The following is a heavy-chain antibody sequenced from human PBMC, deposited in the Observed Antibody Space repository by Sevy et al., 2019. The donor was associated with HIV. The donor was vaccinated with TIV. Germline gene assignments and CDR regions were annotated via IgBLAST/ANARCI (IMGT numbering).Heavy chain of an antibody. Sequence: GGSLRLSCTASKFTFSDYYMSWIRQAPGKGLESVSYISSSSTYTNYADSVKGRFTISRDNAKNSLYLQLNSLRAEDTAVYYCARVRYNFGQKYFDYWGQGTLVTVSS. J-gene: IGHJ4*02. V-gene: IGHV3-11*06. CDR1: KFTFSDYY. D-gene: IGHD5-18*01. CDR3: ARVRYNFGQKYFDY. CDR2: ISSSSTYT.